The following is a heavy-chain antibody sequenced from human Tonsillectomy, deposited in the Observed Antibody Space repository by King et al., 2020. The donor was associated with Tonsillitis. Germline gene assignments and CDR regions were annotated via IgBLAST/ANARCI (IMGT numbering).Heavy chain of an antibody. CDR3: ARIVSRRFPRERTDY. Sequence: VQLQQWGAGLLKPSETLSLTCAVYGGSFSGYYWSWIRQPPGKGLEWIGEINHSGSTNYNPSLKSRVTISVDTSKNQFSLKLSSVTAADTAVYYCARIVSRRFPRERTDYWGQGTLVTVSS. V-gene: IGHV4-34*01. CDR2: INHSGST. J-gene: IGHJ4*02. D-gene: IGHD3-10*01. CDR1: GGSFSGYY.